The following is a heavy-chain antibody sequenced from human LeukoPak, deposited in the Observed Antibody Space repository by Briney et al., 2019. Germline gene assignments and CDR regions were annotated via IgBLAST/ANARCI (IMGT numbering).Heavy chain of an antibody. Sequence: QAGGSLRLSCAASGFTVSSNYMSWVRQAPGKGLEWVSVIYSGGSTYYADSVKGRFTISRDNSKNTLYLQMNSLRAEDTAVYYCARELEGYCDYWGQGTPVTVSS. J-gene: IGHJ4*02. D-gene: IGHD5-24*01. CDR1: GFTVSSNY. CDR2: IYSGGST. CDR3: ARELEGYCDY. V-gene: IGHV3-66*01.